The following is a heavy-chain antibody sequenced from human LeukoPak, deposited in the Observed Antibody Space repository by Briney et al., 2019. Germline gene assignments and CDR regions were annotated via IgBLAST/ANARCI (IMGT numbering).Heavy chain of an antibody. CDR1: GFTFSSYS. Sequence: QPGGSLRLSCAASGFTFSSYSMNWVRQAPGKGLEWVSYISSSSSTIYYADSVKGRFTISGDNAKNSLYLQMNSLRAEDTAVYYCARTDPPYSYYGMDVWGQGTTVTVSS. CDR2: ISSSSSTI. D-gene: IGHD2-15*01. J-gene: IGHJ6*02. V-gene: IGHV3-48*01. CDR3: ARTDPPYSYYGMDV.